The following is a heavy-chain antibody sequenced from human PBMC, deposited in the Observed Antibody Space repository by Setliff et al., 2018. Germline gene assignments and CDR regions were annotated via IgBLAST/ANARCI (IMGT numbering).Heavy chain of an antibody. CDR2: IIPILGIA. J-gene: IGHJ6*03. CDR3: ARAVAGNYYYYYYMDV. CDR1: GGTFSSYA. D-gene: IGHD6-19*01. V-gene: IGHV1-69*10. Sequence: GASVKVSCKASGGTFSSYAISWVRQAPGQGLEWMGGIIPILGIANYADSVKGRFTVSRDNAKNSLYLQMNSLRAEDTAVYYCARAVAGNYYYYYYMDVWGKGTTVTVSS.